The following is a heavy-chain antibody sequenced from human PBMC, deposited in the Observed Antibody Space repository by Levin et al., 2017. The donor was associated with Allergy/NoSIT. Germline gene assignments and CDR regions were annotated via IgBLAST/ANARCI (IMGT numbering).Heavy chain of an antibody. V-gene: IGHV3-13*01. J-gene: IGHJ3*02. D-gene: IGHD5-12*01. CDR1: GFTFSSYD. CDR2: IGTAGDT. Sequence: GESLKISCAASGFTFSSYDMNWVRQATGKGLEWVSAIGTAGDTYYPGSVKGRFTISRENAKNSLYLQMNSLTAGDTAVYYCAREINNSGYDYGSGFDIWGQGTMVTVSS. CDR3: AREINNSGYDYGSGFDI.